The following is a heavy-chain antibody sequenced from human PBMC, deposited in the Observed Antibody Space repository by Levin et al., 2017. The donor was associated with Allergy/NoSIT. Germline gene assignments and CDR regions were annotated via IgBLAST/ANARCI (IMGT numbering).Heavy chain of an antibody. CDR3: ARDARFSGPIAVASQLDY. Sequence: ASVKVSCKASGYTFTSYGISWVRQAPGQGLEWMGWISAYNGNTNYAQKLQGRVTMTTDTSTSTAYMELRSLRSDDTAVYYCARDARFSGPIAVASQLDYWGQGTLVTVSS. V-gene: IGHV1-18*01. CDR2: ISAYNGNT. CDR1: GYTFTSYG. J-gene: IGHJ4*02. D-gene: IGHD6-19*01.